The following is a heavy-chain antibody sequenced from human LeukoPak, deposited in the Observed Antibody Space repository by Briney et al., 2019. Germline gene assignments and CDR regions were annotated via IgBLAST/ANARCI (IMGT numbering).Heavy chain of an antibody. V-gene: IGHV1-18*01. D-gene: IGHD1-26*01. Sequence: ASVKVSCKASDYTFTSYGISWMRQAPGQGLEWMGWISAYNGHTNYAQKLRGRVTMTTDTSTSTAYMELRSLRSDDTAVYYCARGGRWELPRPYAFDIWGQGTMVTVSS. J-gene: IGHJ3*02. CDR1: DYTFTSYG. CDR2: ISAYNGHT. CDR3: ARGGRWELPRPYAFDI.